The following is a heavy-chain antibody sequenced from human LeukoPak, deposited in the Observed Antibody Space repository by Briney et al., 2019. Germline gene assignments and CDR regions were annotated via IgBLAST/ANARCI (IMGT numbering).Heavy chain of an antibody. CDR1: GFTFSCYW. D-gene: IGHD1-26*01. CDR2: IKGDGSQI. CDR3: AREGLPYSADY. J-gene: IGHJ4*02. Sequence: GGSLGLSCAASGFTFSCYWMWWVRQTPAKGLEGVANIKGDGSQINHLDSVKGRFTISRNNARNSLSLQMNSLTADDTGVYYCAREGLPYSADYWGQGTLVTVSS. V-gene: IGHV3-7*01.